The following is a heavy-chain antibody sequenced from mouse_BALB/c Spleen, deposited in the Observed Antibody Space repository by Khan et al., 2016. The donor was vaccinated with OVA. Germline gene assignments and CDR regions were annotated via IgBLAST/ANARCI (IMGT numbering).Heavy chain of an antibody. CDR2: INPYNDGT. J-gene: IGHJ3*01. CDR3: ARDYGNGFWFAY. CDR1: GYTFTNYI. Sequence: VQLKQSGPELVKPGASVKMSCKASGYTFTNYIIHWVKQKPGQGLEWIGDINPYNDGTKYNEKFKGKATLTSDKSSSTAYMELSGLTSEDSAVYYCARDYGNGFWFAYWGQGTLVTVSA. D-gene: IGHD1-1*01. V-gene: IGHV1S136*01.